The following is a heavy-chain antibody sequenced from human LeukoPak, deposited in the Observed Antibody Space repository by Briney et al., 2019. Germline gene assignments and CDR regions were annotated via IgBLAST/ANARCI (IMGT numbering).Heavy chain of an antibody. J-gene: IGHJ4*02. CDR1: WFTFSSYV. CDR2: ISYEGSNT. Sequence: GRSLTLPCAASWFTFSSYVMQWVGPAPREGLEWVAGISYEGSNTYYPASVKSRFTISRDKSKNTLYRQRNSLRDEDTAVYHGARDGERATTRGYFDYWGLGTLVTVSS. D-gene: IGHD5-24*01. CDR3: ARDGERATTRGYFDY. V-gene: IGHV3-30-3*01.